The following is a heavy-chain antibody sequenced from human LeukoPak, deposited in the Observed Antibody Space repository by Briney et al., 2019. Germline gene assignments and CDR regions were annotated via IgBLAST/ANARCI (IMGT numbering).Heavy chain of an antibody. J-gene: IGHJ5*02. CDR1: GFTFSSYA. Sequence: GRSLRLSCAASGFTFSSYAMSWVRRAPGKGLEWVSAISGSGRDTYYADSVKGRFTISRDNSKDTLYLQMNSLRAEDTAVYYCAKKSLRGYTYGRDDDHWGQGTLVTVSS. CDR3: AKKSLRGYTYGRDDDH. V-gene: IGHV3-23*01. CDR2: ISGSGRDT. D-gene: IGHD5-18*01.